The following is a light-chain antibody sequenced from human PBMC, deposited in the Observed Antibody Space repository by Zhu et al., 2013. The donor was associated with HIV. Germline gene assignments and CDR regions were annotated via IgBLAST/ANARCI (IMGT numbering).Light chain of an antibody. V-gene: IGLV2-14*03. Sequence: QSALTQPASVSGSPGQSITISCTGSSNDIGFYNYVSWYQQHPGKAPKLMIYDVSKRPSGVPDRFSASKSGTSASLVINGLQSEDAADYYCVSWDDKLNGVFGGGTRLTVL. J-gene: IGLJ3*02. CDR2: DVS. CDR1: SNDIGFYNY. CDR3: VSWDDKLNGV.